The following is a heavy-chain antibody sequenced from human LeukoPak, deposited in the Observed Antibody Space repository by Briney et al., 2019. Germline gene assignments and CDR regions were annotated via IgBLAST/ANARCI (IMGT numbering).Heavy chain of an antibody. Sequence: PSETLSLTCAVYGVSFSGYYWSWIRQPPGKGLEWIGEINHSGSTNYNPSLKSRVTISVDTSKSQFSLKLSSVTAADTAVYYCARGSLRYFDWLSPLDAFDIWGQGTMVTVSS. CDR2: INHSGST. D-gene: IGHD3-9*01. CDR3: ARGSLRYFDWLSPLDAFDI. V-gene: IGHV4-34*01. J-gene: IGHJ3*02. CDR1: GVSFSGYY.